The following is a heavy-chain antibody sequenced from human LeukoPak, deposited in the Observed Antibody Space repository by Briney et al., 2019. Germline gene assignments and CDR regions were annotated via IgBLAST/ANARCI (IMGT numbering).Heavy chain of an antibody. Sequence: GGSLRRSCSASGFTFGRYAMNWVRQAPGKGLEWVSSISDGSTYIYYADSVKGRFTISRDNAKNSLDLQMNSLRAEDTAIYYCARDNGYNFDSWGQGTLVTVSS. J-gene: IGHJ4*02. CDR3: ARDNGYNFDS. V-gene: IGHV3-21*01. CDR1: GFTFGRYA. CDR2: ISDGSTYI. D-gene: IGHD5-18*01.